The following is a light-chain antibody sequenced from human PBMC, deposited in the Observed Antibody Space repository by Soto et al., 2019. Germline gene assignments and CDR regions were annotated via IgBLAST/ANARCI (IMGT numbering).Light chain of an antibody. V-gene: IGKV3-20*01. J-gene: IGKJ1*01. CDR1: PTVSSSF. Sequence: EIVLTQSPGTLSLSPGERATLSCRASPTVSSSFLAWYQQKPGQAPRLLIDLASDRATGIPDRCSGRGSGTDFTLTISRLEPEDFAVYYCQQYGSSPWTFGQGTKVEI. CDR3: QQYGSSPWT. CDR2: LAS.